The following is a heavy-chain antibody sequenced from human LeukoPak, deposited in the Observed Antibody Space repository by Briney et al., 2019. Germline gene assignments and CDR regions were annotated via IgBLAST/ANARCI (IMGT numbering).Heavy chain of an antibody. D-gene: IGHD2-2*01. J-gene: IGHJ6*03. CDR1: GYTFTSYD. Sequence: GASVKVSCKASGYTFTSYDINWVRQATGQGLEWMGWTNPNSGNTGYAQKFQGRVTMTRNTSISTAYMELSSLRSEDTAVYYCARGAAPRGYCSSTSCFYYYYYMDVWGKGTTVTVSS. CDR2: TNPNSGNT. V-gene: IGHV1-8*01. CDR3: ARGAAPRGYCSSTSCFYYYYYMDV.